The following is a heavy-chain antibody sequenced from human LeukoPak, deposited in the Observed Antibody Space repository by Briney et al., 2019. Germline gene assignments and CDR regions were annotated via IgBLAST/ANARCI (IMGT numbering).Heavy chain of an antibody. Sequence: PGGSLRLSCAASGFTFSSYGMHWVRQAPGKGLEWVAFIRYDGSNKYYADSVKGRFTISRDNSKNTLYLQMNSLRAEDTAVYYCAKACYGANTGGYAFDIWGQGTMVTVSS. CDR1: GFTFSSYG. CDR2: IRYDGSNK. J-gene: IGHJ3*02. D-gene: IGHD4-23*01. CDR3: AKACYGANTGGYAFDI. V-gene: IGHV3-30*02.